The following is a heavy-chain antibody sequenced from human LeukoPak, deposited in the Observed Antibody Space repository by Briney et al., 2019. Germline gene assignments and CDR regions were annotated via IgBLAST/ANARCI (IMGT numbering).Heavy chain of an antibody. Sequence: HPGGSLRLSCAASGFTFSSYAMHWVRQAPGKGLEWVAVISYDGSNKYYADSVKGRFTNSRDNSKNTLYLQMNSLRAEDTAVYYCARSGASAFDIWGQGTMVTVSS. CDR3: ARSGASAFDI. V-gene: IGHV3-30*04. D-gene: IGHD7-27*01. J-gene: IGHJ3*02. CDR2: ISYDGSNK. CDR1: GFTFSSYA.